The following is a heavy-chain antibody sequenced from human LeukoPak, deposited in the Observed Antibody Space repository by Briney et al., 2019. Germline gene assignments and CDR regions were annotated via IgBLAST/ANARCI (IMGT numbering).Heavy chain of an antibody. CDR3: ARSMVRGVMPVDY. CDR2: ISCSGSTI. J-gene: IGHJ4*02. CDR1: GFTFSSYE. V-gene: IGHV3-48*03. Sequence: PGGSLRLSCAASGFTFSSYEMNWVRQAPGKGLEWVSYISCSGSTIYYADSVKGRFTISRDNAKNSLYLQMNSLRAEDTAVYYCARSMVRGVMPVDYWGQGTLVTVSS. D-gene: IGHD3-10*01.